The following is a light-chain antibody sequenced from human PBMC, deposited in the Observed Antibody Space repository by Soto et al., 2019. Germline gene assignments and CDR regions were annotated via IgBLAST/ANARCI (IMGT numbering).Light chain of an antibody. J-gene: IGKJ1*01. CDR3: HQCKSWPRT. Sequence: EIQLTQSPSTLSASLGDTATLTCRASQSVSTRLAWYQHKPGQAPRLVIYGVSTRATGIPARFSGRGSGTEFTLTISSLESEDFAVYYCHQCKSWPRTFGQGTKVDI. V-gene: IGKV3D-15*01. CDR1: QSVSTR. CDR2: GVS.